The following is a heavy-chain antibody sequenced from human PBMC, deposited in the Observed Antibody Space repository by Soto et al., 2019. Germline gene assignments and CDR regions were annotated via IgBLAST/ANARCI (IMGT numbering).Heavy chain of an antibody. CDR1: GCLFTRYW. D-gene: IGHD3-16*01. V-gene: IGHV5-51*01. Sequence: ESLKIYCHGFGCLFTRYWIVWVLQMPGKGQEWRGIYYPGDSDTRYSPSFQGQVTISADKSISTAYLQWSSLKASDTAMYYCARPPGGNRYGMDVWGQGTTVTVSS. J-gene: IGHJ6*02. CDR2: YYPGDSDT. CDR3: ARPPGGNRYGMDV.